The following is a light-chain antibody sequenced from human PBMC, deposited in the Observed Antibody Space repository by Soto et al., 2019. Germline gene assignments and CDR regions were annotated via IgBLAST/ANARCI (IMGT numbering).Light chain of an antibody. CDR1: SSDVGAFNY. Sequence: QSALTQPPSARGSPGQSVTISCTGTSSDVGAFNYVSWYQQHPGKAPKLMIFEINKRPSGVPDRFSGSKSGNTASLTVSGLQAEDEADYYCSSYAGINIYVFGGGTKVTVL. CDR3: SSYAGINIYV. V-gene: IGLV2-8*01. J-gene: IGLJ1*01. CDR2: EIN.